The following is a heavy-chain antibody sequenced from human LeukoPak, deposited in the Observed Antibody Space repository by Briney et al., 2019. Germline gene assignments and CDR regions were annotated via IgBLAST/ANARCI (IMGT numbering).Heavy chain of an antibody. CDR1: GYTFTGYY. Sequence: ASVKVSFKASGYTFTGYYMHWVRQAPGQGVEWMGWINPNSGGTNYAQKFQGRVTMTRDTSISTAYMELSRLRSDDTAVYYCARDPTLVDDYVWGSYRWNNWFDPWGQGTLVTVSS. V-gene: IGHV1-2*02. CDR2: INPNSGGT. J-gene: IGHJ5*02. CDR3: ARDPTLVDDYVWGSYRWNNWFDP. D-gene: IGHD3-16*02.